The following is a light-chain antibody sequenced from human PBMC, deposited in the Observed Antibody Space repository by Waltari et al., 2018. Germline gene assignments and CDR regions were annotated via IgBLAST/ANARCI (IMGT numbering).Light chain of an antibody. CDR2: AAS. J-gene: IGKJ1*01. CDR1: QGIINY. V-gene: IGKV1-27*01. CDR3: QKYVNAPAT. Sequence: DIQMTQSPSSLSAYVGDRVSITCRASQGIINYLAWYQQKPGKVPKLLIYAASTLQSGVPSRFSGSGSGTDFTLTIISLQPEDAATYYCQKYVNAPATFGQGTKLEI.